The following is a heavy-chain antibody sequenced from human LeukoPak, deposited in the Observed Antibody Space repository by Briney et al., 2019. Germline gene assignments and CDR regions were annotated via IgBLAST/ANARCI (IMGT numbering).Heavy chain of an antibody. D-gene: IGHD6-25*01. CDR2: IYYNGNT. Sequence: SETLSLTCSVSGGSIRSSNSFWGWIRQPPGERLEWIATIYYNGNTYYNPSLQSRVTISVDTPTNQFSLKLNSVIAADTAVYYCARATAAPSSYFFDHWGQGTLVTVSS. V-gene: IGHV4-39*07. CDR1: GGSIRSSNSF. J-gene: IGHJ4*02. CDR3: ARATAAPSSYFFDH.